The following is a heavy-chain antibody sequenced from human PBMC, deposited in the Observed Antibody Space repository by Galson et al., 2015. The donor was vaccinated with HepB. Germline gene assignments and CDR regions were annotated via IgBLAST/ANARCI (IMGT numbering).Heavy chain of an antibody. CDR2: INPYNGGT. Sequence: SVKVSCKASGYTFTSYGITWVRQAPGQGLEWVGWINPYNGGTNFAQNLQDRVTMSTDTSTSTADMELRSLRSDDTAVYFCARGPWFGELTRILVLQYWGQGTLLTVSS. V-gene: IGHV1-18*04. CDR3: ARGPWFGELTRILVLQY. D-gene: IGHD3-10*01. J-gene: IGHJ1*01. CDR1: GYTFTSYG.